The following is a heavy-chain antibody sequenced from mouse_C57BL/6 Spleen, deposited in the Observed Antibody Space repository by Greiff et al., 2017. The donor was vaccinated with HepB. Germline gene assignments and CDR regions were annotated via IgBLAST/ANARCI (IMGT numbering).Heavy chain of an antibody. D-gene: IGHD1-1*01. V-gene: IGHV1S81*02. Sequence: VQLQQSGAELVKAGASVKMSCKASGYTFTSYWMHWVKQRLGQGLEWFAETNPTNGRTYYNEKFKSKATLTVDKSSSTASMLLSGPTFEDSAVYYCARIKKIVATYFDDWGQGTTHTVSS. CDR3: ARIKKIVATYFDD. CDR2: TNPTNGRT. CDR1: GYTFTSYW. J-gene: IGHJ2*01.